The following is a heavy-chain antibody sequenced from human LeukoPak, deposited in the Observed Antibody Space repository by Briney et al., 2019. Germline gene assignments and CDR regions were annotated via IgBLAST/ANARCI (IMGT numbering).Heavy chain of an antibody. CDR1: GGSISSGSYY. D-gene: IGHD4-11*01. J-gene: IGHJ4*02. V-gene: IGHV4-61*02. CDR3: ARGYSNYELNY. Sequence: PSQTLSLTCTVSGGSISSGSYYWSWIRQPAGKGLEWIGRIYTSGSTNYNPSLKSRVTISVDTSKNQFSLKLSSVTAADTAVYYCARGYSNYELNYWGQGTLVTVS. CDR2: IYTSGST.